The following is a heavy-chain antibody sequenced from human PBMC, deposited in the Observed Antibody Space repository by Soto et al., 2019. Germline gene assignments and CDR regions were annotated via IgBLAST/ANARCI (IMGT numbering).Heavy chain of an antibody. CDR2: IYYSGST. CDR3: ARRGRVLRFLEWSTNDAFDI. D-gene: IGHD3-3*01. CDR1: GGSISSSSYY. J-gene: IGHJ3*02. V-gene: IGHV4-39*01. Sequence: QLQLQESGPGLVKPSETLSLTCTVSGGSISSSSYYWGWIRQPPGKGLEWIGSIYYSGSTYYNPSLKSRVTISVDTSKNQFSLKLSSVTAADTAVYYCARRGRVLRFLEWSTNDAFDIWCQGTMVTVSS.